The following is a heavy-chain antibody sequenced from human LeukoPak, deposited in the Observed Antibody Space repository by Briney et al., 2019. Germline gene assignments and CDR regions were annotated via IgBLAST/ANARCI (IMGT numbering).Heavy chain of an antibody. J-gene: IGHJ4*02. Sequence: SVKVSCKAPGGTFSSYAVSWVRQAPGQGLDWMGRVVPMYDTADYAQRFQGRVTITADKSTGTVFMELSSLRSEDTAIYYCVRDYDTSGAQKNYFDFWGQGTQVTVFS. CDR2: VVPMYDTA. CDR1: GGTFSSYA. V-gene: IGHV1-69*06. CDR3: VRDYDTSGAQKNYFDF. D-gene: IGHD3-22*01.